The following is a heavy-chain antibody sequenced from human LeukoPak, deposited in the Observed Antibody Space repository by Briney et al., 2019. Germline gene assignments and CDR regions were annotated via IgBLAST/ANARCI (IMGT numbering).Heavy chain of an antibody. J-gene: IGHJ4*02. D-gene: IGHD5-12*01. CDR1: GFTFSSYS. Sequence: GGSLRLSYAASGFTFSSYSMNWVRQAPGKGLEWVSYISSSSSTIYYADSVKGRFTISRDNAKNSLYLQMNSLRAEDTAVYYCAREEVATIIDYWGQGTLVTVSS. CDR3: AREEVATIIDY. CDR2: ISSSSSTI. V-gene: IGHV3-48*01.